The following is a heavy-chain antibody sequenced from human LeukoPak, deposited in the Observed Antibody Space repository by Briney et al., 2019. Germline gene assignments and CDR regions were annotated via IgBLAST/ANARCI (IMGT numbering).Heavy chain of an antibody. CDR1: GGSISSSSYY. D-gene: IGHD3-22*01. J-gene: IGHJ3*02. CDR2: IYYSGST. Sequence: SETLPLTCTVSGGSISSSSYYWGWIRQPPGKGLEWIGSIYYSGSTYYNPSLKSRVTISVDTSKNQFSLKLSSVTAADTAVYYCARVAQAHDSSGYYYVWAFDIWGQGTMVTVSS. CDR3: ARVAQAHDSSGYYYVWAFDI. V-gene: IGHV4-39*07.